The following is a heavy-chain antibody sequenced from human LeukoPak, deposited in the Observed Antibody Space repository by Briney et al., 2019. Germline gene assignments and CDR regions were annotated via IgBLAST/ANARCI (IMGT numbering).Heavy chain of an antibody. CDR1: GGSFSGYY. D-gene: IGHD3/OR15-3a*01. CDR3: ARQTGSGLFILP. V-gene: IGHV4-34*01. Sequence: PSETLSLTCAVYGGSFSGYYWSWIRQPPGKGLEWIGEINHSGITNYNPSLKSRVTISVDTSKNQFSLKLTSVTAADTAVYYCARQTGSGLFILPGGQGTLVTVSS. J-gene: IGHJ4*02. CDR2: INHSGIT.